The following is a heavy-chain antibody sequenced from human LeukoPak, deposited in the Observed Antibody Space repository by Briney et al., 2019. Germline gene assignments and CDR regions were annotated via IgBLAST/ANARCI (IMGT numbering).Heavy chain of an antibody. CDR2: IYYSGST. CDR1: GGSISSSSYY. D-gene: IGHD4/OR15-4a*01. V-gene: IGHV4-39*01. CDR3: ARGLVRSPPGI. Sequence: SETLSLTCTVSGGSISSSSYYWGWIRHPPGKGLEWIGSIYYSGSTYYNPSLKSRVTISVDTSKNQFSLKLSSVTAADTAVYYCARGLVRSPPGIWGQGTMVTVSS. J-gene: IGHJ3*02.